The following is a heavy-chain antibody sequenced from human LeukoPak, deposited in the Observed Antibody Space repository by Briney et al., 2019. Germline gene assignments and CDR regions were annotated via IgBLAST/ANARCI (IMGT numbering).Heavy chain of an antibody. CDR3: TKGSQSTGGRFDP. V-gene: IGHV3-9*01. D-gene: IGHD1-1*01. Sequence: GGSLRLSCAASGFTFDDYAMHWVRQAPGKGLEWVSGISWNGGVIGYAGSVKGRFTISRDNAKNSLYLQMDSLRADGTAFYYCTKGSQSTGGRFDPWGQGTLVIVSS. J-gene: IGHJ5*02. CDR2: ISWNGGVI. CDR1: GFTFDDYA.